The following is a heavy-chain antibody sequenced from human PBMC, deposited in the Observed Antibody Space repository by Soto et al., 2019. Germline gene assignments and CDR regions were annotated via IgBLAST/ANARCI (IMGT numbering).Heavy chain of an antibody. CDR2: IYHSGST. J-gene: IGHJ6*02. CDR3: AREQAYCGGDCYSNGMDV. Sequence: KASETLSLTCAVSGGSISSGGYSWSWIRQPPGKGLEWIGYIYHSGSTYYNPSLKSRVTISVDRSKNQFSLKLSSVTAADTAVYYCAREQAYCGGDCYSNGMDVWGQGTTVTVSS. D-gene: IGHD2-21*02. V-gene: IGHV4-30-2*01. CDR1: GGSISSGGYS.